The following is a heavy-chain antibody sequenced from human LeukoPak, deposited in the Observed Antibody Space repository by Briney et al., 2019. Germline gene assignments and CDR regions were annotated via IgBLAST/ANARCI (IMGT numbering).Heavy chain of an antibody. Sequence: SETLSLTCTVSGGSISSYYWSWIRQPPGKGLGWIGYIFYSGSTNYNPSLKSRVTISVHTSKNQFSLALSSVTAADTAVYYCAKLRIYDSSIYYFDYWGQGTLVTVSS. CDR2: IFYSGST. V-gene: IGHV4-59*01. CDR3: AKLRIYDSSIYYFDY. D-gene: IGHD3-22*01. J-gene: IGHJ4*02. CDR1: GGSISSYY.